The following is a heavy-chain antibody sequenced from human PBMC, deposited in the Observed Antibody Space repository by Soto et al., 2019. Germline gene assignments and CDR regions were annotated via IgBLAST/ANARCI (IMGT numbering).Heavy chain of an antibody. Sequence: EVQLLESGGGLVQPGGSLRLSCAASGFTFSDYAVSWVRQAPGKGLEWLSLISGTGVPTLYAGSVKGRFSVSRDNSKSTLFLEMNDLRVDDTAKYYCAKSFCSSSSCFFLWVDPWGPGTLVTVSS. J-gene: IGHJ5*02. CDR3: AKSFCSSSSCFFLWVDP. V-gene: IGHV3-23*01. CDR1: GFTFSDYA. D-gene: IGHD2-2*01. CDR2: ISGTGVPT.